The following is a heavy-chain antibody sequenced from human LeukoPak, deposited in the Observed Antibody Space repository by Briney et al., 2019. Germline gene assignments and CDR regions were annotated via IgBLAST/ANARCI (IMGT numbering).Heavy chain of an antibody. J-gene: IGHJ4*02. CDR2: IYYSGST. CDR1: GGSISSSGYF. V-gene: IGHV4-39*01. D-gene: IGHD5-24*01. Sequence: KASETLSLTCTVSGGSISSSGYFWGWIRQPSGKGLEWIGSIYYSGSTYYNSSLKSRVTISIDTSKNQFSLKLSSVTAADTAVYFCASLGGGYNGDYWGQGTLVTVSS. CDR3: ASLGGGYNGDY.